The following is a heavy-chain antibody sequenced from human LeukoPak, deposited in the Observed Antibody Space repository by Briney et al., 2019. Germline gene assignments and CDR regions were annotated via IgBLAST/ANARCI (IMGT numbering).Heavy chain of an antibody. J-gene: IGHJ4*02. CDR3: ARDHPGIPNPYYYYGSGKRFDY. Sequence: SETLSLTCTVSGYSISSGYYWGWIRPPPRKGLEWIGSIYHSGSTYYNPSLKSRVTISVDTSKNQFSLKLSSVTAADTAVYYCARDHPGIPNPYYYYGSGKRFDYWGQGTLVTVSS. CDR2: IYHSGST. CDR1: GYSISSGYY. D-gene: IGHD3-10*01. V-gene: IGHV4-38-2*02.